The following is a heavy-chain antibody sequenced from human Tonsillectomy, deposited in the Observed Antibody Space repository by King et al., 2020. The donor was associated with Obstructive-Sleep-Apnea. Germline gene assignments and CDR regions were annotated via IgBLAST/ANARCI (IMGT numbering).Heavy chain of an antibody. V-gene: IGHV4-59*02. CDR3: ARDIRHCYGWVGFSLDV. J-gene: IGHJ6*02. CDR1: GGSVSKYF. CDR2: VFYSGSA. Sequence: VQLQESGPGLVKPSETLSLTCTVSGGSVSKYFWNWVRQPPGKGLEWIGYVFYSGSANYNSSLKSRVTISIDTSRNQFSLKLSSVTAADTAVYYCARDIRHCYGWVGFSLDVWGQGTTVPVSS. D-gene: IGHD3-10*01.